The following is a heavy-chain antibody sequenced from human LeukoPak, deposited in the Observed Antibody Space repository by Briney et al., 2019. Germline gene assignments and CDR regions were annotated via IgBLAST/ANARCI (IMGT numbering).Heavy chain of an antibody. CDR3: ARLYGRGAFDI. CDR1: GGSISSYY. CDR2: IYYSGST. J-gene: IGHJ3*02. V-gene: IGHV4-59*08. Sequence: RTSETLSLTCTVSGGSISSYYWSWIRQPPGKGLEWIGYIYYSGSTNYNPSLKSRVTISVDTSKNQFSLKLSSVTAADTAVYYCARLYGRGAFDIWGQGTMVTVSS. D-gene: IGHD3-16*01.